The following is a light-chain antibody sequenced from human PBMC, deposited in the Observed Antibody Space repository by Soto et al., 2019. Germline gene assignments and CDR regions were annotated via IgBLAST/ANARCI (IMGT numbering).Light chain of an antibody. J-gene: IGKJ2*01. CDR3: QQYNDWPYT. V-gene: IGKV3-15*01. CDR2: GAS. CDR1: QSVSSY. Sequence: EIVMSQSPATLSVSPGEAATLSCRASQSVSSYLAWYQQKPGQAPRLLVYGASTRATGIPARFSGSGSVTEFTLTISRLQSEDFAVYYCQQYNDWPYTFGQGTKLEIK.